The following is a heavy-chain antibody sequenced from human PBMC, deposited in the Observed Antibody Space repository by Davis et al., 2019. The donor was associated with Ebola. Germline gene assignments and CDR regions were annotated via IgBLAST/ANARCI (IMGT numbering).Heavy chain of an antibody. CDR1: GYTFTNYG. Sequence: AASVKVSCKAPGYTFTNYGITWVRQAPGQGLEWMGWINPHNGNTNYAQNVQGRVTMTTDTSTSTAYMEVGSLRSDDTAVYYCARAQFPTTSDHWGQGTLVSVSS. J-gene: IGHJ4*02. CDR3: ARAQFPTTSDH. V-gene: IGHV1-18*04. CDR2: INPHNGNT. D-gene: IGHD1-1*01.